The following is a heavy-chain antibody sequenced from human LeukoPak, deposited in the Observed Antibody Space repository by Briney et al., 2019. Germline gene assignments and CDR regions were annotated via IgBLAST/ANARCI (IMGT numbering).Heavy chain of an antibody. CDR2: ISSSTTYI. CDR1: GFSLSTYD. CDR3: AREVIGGNSA. Sequence: GGSLRLSCAASGFSLSTYDMNWVRQAPGKGLEWVAPISSSTTYIYYGDSVKGRFTISRDDAKNSLYLQVNSLRAEDTAVYYCAREVIGGNSAWGQGTLVTVSS. J-gene: IGHJ4*02. V-gene: IGHV3-21*01. D-gene: IGHD4-23*01.